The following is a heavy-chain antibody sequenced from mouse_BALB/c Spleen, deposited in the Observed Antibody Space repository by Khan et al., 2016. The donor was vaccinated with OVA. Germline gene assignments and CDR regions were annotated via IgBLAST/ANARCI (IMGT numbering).Heavy chain of an antibody. CDR3: ARPAYDGYYDY. D-gene: IGHD2-3*01. CDR1: GYTFTDYA. V-gene: IGHV1S137*01. J-gene: IGHJ2*01. Sequence: QVQLQQSGPELVRPGVSVKISCKGSGYTFTDYAMYWVKQSHAESLEWIGLISTYSGNTNYNQKFKGKATMTVDKSSTPAYMELARLTSEDSAIYYCARPAYDGYYDYWGQGTTLTVSS. CDR2: ISTYSGNT.